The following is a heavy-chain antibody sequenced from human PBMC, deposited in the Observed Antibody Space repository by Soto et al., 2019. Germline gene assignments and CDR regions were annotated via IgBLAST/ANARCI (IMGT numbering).Heavy chain of an antibody. Sequence: QVQLVESGGGVVQPGRSLRLSCAASGFTFSTYGLHWVRQAPGKGLEWVAFISNDESNKYYADSVKGRFTISRDNSKNTLYLQMNSLRAEDTAVYYCTKEADAVDVWGQGTMVTVSS. V-gene: IGHV3-30*18. CDR1: GFTFSTYG. J-gene: IGHJ3*01. CDR2: ISNDESNK. CDR3: TKEADAVDV.